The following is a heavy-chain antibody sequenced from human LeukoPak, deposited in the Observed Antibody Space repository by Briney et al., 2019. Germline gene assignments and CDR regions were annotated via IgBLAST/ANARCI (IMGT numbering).Heavy chain of an antibody. V-gene: IGHV3-66*04. Sequence: GGSLRLSCAASGFTFSSYAMSWVRQAPGKGLEWVSVIYSGGSTYYADSVKGRFTISRDNSKNTLYLQMNSLRAEDTAVYYCARQGGQQLVQPHFDYWGQGTLVTVSS. CDR1: GFTFSSYA. D-gene: IGHD6-13*01. J-gene: IGHJ4*02. CDR2: IYSGGST. CDR3: ARQGGQQLVQPHFDY.